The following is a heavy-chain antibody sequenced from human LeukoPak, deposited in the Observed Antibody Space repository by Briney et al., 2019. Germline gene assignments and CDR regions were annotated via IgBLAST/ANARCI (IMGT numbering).Heavy chain of an antibody. J-gene: IGHJ3*02. CDR3: ARGRPARTFDI. V-gene: IGHV4-34*01. CDR2: INHSGST. D-gene: IGHD2-2*01. CDR1: GGSFKGYY. Sequence: PSAALALPCAVCGGSFKGYYWRGIRQPPGKGLEWIGEINHSGSTNYNPSLQGRGTISVDTSKNQFSLKLSSVTAADTAVYYCARGRPARTFDIWGQGTMVTVSS.